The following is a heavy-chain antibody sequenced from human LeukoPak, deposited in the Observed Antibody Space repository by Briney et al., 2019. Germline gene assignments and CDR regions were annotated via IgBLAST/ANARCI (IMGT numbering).Heavy chain of an antibody. J-gene: IGHJ4*02. V-gene: IGHV3-7*01. D-gene: IGHD6-13*01. Sequence: PGGSLRLSCAASGFTFSTHWMSWPRQAPGKGLEWVANIKQDGSEKYYVDSVKSRFTISRDNAKNSLYLRMNSLRAEDTAMYYCAKDSAGNDYWGQGTLVTVSS. CDR3: AKDSAGNDY. CDR1: GFTFSTHW. CDR2: IKQDGSEK.